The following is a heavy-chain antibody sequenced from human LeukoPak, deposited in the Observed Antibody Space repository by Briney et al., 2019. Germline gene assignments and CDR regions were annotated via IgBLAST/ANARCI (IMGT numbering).Heavy chain of an antibody. Sequence: GGSLRLSCAASGFTFSNYGMSWVRQAPGKGLEWVSGISNSGGYTYYADSVKGRFTISRDNAKNSLYLQMNSLRAEDTAVYYCARDRLVTMVRGPNLDYWGQGTLVTVSS. CDR1: GFTFSNYG. J-gene: IGHJ4*02. V-gene: IGHV3-21*04. D-gene: IGHD3-10*01. CDR2: ISNSGGYT. CDR3: ARDRLVTMVRGPNLDY.